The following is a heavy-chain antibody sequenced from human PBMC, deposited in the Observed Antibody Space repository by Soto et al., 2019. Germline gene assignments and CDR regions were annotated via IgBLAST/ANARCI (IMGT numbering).Heavy chain of an antibody. D-gene: IGHD3-9*01. V-gene: IGHV1-69*04. CDR2: IIPILGIA. J-gene: IGHJ5*02. Sequence: ASVKVSCKASGGTFSSYAISCVRQAPGQGLEWMGRIIPILGIANYAQKFQGRVTITADKSTSTAYIELSSLRSEDTAVYYCARVRDYDILTGTYLGGFDPWGQGTLVTVSS. CDR1: GGTFSSYA. CDR3: ARVRDYDILTGTYLGGFDP.